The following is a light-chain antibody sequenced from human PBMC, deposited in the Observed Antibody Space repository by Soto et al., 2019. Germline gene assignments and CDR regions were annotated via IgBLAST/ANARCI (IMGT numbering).Light chain of an antibody. J-gene: IGLJ2*01. CDR1: SSDVGGYNY. CDR3: SSYTSSSQEV. CDR2: DVS. V-gene: IGLV2-14*01. Sequence: QSVLTQPASVSGSPGQSITISCPGTSSDVGGYNYVSWYQQHPGKAPKLMVYDVSNRPSGVSNRFSGSKSGNTASLTISGLQAEDEADDYCSSYTSSSQEVFGGGTKLTVL.